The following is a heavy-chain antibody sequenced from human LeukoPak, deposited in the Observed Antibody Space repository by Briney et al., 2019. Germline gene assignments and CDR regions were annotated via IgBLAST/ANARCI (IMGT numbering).Heavy chain of an antibody. CDR3: ARDRQQLVRDAFDI. V-gene: IGHV3-30-3*01. D-gene: IGHD6-13*01. CDR2: ISYDGSNK. CDR1: GFTFSSYA. J-gene: IGHJ3*02. Sequence: GGSLRLSCAASGFTFSSYAMHWVRQAPGKGLEWVAVISYDGSNKYYADSVKGRFTISRDNSKNTLYLQMNSLRAEDTAVYYCARDRQQLVRDAFDIWDQGTMVTVSS.